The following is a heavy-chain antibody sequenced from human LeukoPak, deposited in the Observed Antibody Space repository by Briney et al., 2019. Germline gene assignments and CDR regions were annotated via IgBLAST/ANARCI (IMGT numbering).Heavy chain of an antibody. V-gene: IGHV4-34*01. CDR3: ARDRRYDYSKEDWFDP. D-gene: IGHD4-11*01. Sequence: SETLSLTCAVYGGSFSGYYWSWIRQPPGKGLEWIGEINHSGSTNYNPPLKSRVTISVDTSKNQFSLKLSSVTAADTAVYYCARDRRYDYSKEDWFDPWGQGTLVTVSS. CDR1: GGSFSGYY. CDR2: INHSGST. J-gene: IGHJ5*02.